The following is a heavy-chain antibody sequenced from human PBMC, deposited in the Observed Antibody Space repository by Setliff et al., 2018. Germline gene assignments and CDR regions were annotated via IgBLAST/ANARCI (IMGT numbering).Heavy chain of an antibody. V-gene: IGHV1-18*01. CDR1: GYTFTNSG. D-gene: IGHD3-22*01. CDR2: ISAYSGNT. J-gene: IGHJ4*02. CDR3: ARINFYVSSGFYYASDY. Sequence: ASVKVSCKASGYTFTNSGMTWVRLAPGQGLEWLGWISAYSGNTQYAQKFLDRLTMTTDTSTSTAYMELKDLTSDDTALYYCARINFYVSSGFYYASDYWGQGTLVTVSS.